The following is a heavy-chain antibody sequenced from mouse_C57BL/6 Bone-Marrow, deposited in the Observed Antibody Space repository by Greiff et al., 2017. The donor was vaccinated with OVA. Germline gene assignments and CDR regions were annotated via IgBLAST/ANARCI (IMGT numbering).Heavy chain of an antibody. D-gene: IGHD2-2*01. V-gene: IGHV3-6*01. CDR2: ISYDGST. CDR3: ARDGYDGYFDY. CDR1: GYSITSGYY. J-gene: IGHJ2*01. Sequence: EVQVVESGPGLVKPSQSLSLTCSVTGYSITSGYYWNWIRQFPGNKLEWMGYISYDGSTNYNPSLKNLISITRDTSKNQFFLKLNSVTTEDTATYYCARDGYDGYFDYWGQGTTLTVSS.